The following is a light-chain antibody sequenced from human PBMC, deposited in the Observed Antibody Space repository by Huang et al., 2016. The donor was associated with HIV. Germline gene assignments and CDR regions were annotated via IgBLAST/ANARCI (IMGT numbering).Light chain of an antibody. CDR1: QNVANH. V-gene: IGKV3-11*01. CDR2: EAS. J-gene: IGKJ4*01. Sequence: IVLTQSPTTLSWYLGERVSLSCRASQNVANHLAWYQHRPGQAPRLLIYEASNRGPGVPARFSGSVSGTDFTRTISSLEPEDCALYYFQQHDNWLTFGGGTKLEV. CDR3: QQHDNWLT.